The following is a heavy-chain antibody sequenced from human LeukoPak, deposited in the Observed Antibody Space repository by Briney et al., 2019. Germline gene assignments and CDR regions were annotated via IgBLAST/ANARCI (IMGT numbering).Heavy chain of an antibody. CDR1: GFTFSGST. Sequence: GGSLRLSCTASGFTFSGSTMHWVRQASGKGLEWVGRIRIKANSYATAYAASVKGRFTISRDDSKNTAYLQMNSLKTEDTAVYYCTGGYSYALFYWGQGTLVTVSS. D-gene: IGHD5-18*01. J-gene: IGHJ4*02. CDR2: IRIKANSYAT. CDR3: TGGYSYALFY. V-gene: IGHV3-73*01.